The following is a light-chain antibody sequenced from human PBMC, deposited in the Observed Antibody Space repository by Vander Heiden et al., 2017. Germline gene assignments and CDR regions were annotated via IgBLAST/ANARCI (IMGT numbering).Light chain of an antibody. J-gene: IGLJ3*02. CDR3: QMSDRNSAP. V-gene: IGLV3-1*01. Sequence: SFDPIQAPSVSVSPGQTASITCSGNKLGDKEGLWYQQKAGQSPVMVIYEGDKRPSSIPGRFTGSKSGNTATLTINGAESLDEADYCCQMSDRNSAPFGGGTRLTVL. CDR2: EGD. CDR1: KLGDKE.